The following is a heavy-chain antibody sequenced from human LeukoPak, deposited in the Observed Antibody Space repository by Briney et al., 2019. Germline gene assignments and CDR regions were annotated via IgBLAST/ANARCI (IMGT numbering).Heavy chain of an antibody. CDR2: INHSGST. V-gene: IGHV4-39*07. Sequence: SETLSLTCTVSGGSISSGGYYWSWIRQPPGKGLEWIGEINHSGSTNYNPSLKSRVTISVDTSKNQFSLKLSSVTAADTAVYYCARGLGGSSGWYFDWGCWFDPWGQGTLVTVSS. CDR3: ARGLGGSSGWYFDWGCWFDP. J-gene: IGHJ5*02. CDR1: GGSISSGGYY. D-gene: IGHD6-19*01.